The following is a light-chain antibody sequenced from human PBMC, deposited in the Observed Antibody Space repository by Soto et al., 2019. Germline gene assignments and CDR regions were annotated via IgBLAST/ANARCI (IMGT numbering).Light chain of an antibody. J-gene: IGKJ1*01. CDR3: QQYNSYSPT. CDR2: DAS. CDR1: QSISSW. Sequence: DIQMTQSLSTLSASLGDRVIITCRASQSISSWLAWYQQKPGKAPKLLIYDASSLESGVPSRFSGSGSGTEFTLTISSLQPDDFATYYCQQYNSYSPTFGQGTKVDI. V-gene: IGKV1-5*01.